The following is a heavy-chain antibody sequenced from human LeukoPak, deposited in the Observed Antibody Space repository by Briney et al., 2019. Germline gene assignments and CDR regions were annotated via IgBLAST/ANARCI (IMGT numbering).Heavy chain of an antibody. CDR2: IYPGDSDT. CDR3: ARRYCSGGSCGWFDP. CDR1: GYSFTTYW. J-gene: IGHJ5*02. V-gene: IGHV5-51*01. Sequence: GESLKISCKGSGYSFTTYWIGWVRQMPGKGLEWMGIIYPGDSDTRYSPSFQGQVTISADKSISTAYLQWSSPEASDTAMYYCARRYCSGGSCGWFDPWGQGTLVTVSS. D-gene: IGHD2-15*01.